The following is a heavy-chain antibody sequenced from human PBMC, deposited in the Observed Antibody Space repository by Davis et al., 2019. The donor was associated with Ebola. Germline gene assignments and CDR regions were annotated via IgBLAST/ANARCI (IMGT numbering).Heavy chain of an antibody. CDR2: IDPSDSYT. D-gene: IGHD3-16*01. CDR1: GYSFTSYW. Sequence: GESLKISCQGSGYSFTSYWISWVRQMPGKGLEWMGRIDPSDSYTNYSPSFQGHVTISADKSISTAYLQWSSLKASDTAMYYCARHAGEYSNSGGYWFDPWGQGTLVTVSS. V-gene: IGHV5-10-1*01. J-gene: IGHJ5*02. CDR3: ARHAGEYSNSGGYWFDP.